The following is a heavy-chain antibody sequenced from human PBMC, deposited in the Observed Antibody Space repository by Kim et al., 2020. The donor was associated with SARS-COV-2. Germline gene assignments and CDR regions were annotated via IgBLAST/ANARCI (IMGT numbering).Heavy chain of an antibody. V-gene: IGHV3-9*01. J-gene: IGHJ3*02. CDR3: AKGLRGYDAFDI. D-gene: IGHD4-17*01. Sequence: GYADSVKGRFTISRDNAKNSLYLQMNSLRAEDTALYYCAKGLRGYDAFDIWGQGTMVTVSS.